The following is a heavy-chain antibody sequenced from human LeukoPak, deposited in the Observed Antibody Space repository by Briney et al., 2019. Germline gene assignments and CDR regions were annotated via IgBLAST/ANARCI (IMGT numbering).Heavy chain of an antibody. V-gene: IGHV4-31*03. Sequence: SQTLSLTCTVSGGSISSGGYFWSWIRQHPGKGLEWIGYIYYSGSTYYNPSLKSRVTISVDTSKRQFSLRLSSATAADTAVYYCARWNGYEVKDFDYWGQGTLVTVSS. D-gene: IGHD5-12*01. CDR2: IYYSGST. J-gene: IGHJ4*02. CDR3: ARWNGYEVKDFDY. CDR1: GGSISSGGYF.